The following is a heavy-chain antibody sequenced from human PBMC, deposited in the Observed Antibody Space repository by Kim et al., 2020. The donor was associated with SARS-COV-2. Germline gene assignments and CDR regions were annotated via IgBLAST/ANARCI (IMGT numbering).Heavy chain of an antibody. CDR3: VRPGRFDY. V-gene: IGHV3-21*01. CDR2: SSYI. J-gene: IGHJ4*02. Sequence: SSYIYYADSVKGRFTISRDNAKNSLYLQMNSLRAEDTAVYYCVRPGRFDYWGQGTLVTVSS.